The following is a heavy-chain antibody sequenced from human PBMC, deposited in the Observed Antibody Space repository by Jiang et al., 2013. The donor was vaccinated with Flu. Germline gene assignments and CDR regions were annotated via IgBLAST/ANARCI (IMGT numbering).Heavy chain of an antibody. V-gene: IGHV3-30*04. D-gene: IGHD6-13*01. CDR2: ISYDGSNK. J-gene: IGHJ4*02. CDR3: AIAAAGTIDY. CDR1: GFTFSSYA. Sequence: QLVESGGGVVQPGRSLRLSCAASGFTFSSYAMHWVRQAPGKGLEWVAVISYDGSNKYYADSVKGRFTISRDNSKNTLYLQMNSLRAEDTAVYYCAIAAAGTIDYWGQGTLVTVSS.